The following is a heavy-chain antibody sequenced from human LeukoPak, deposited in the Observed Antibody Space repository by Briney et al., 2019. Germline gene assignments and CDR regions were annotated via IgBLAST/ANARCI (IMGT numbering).Heavy chain of an antibody. J-gene: IGHJ4*02. CDR1: GFTFSTYA. CDR2: ISGSGGST. Sequence: GGSLRLSCAASGFTFSTYAMSWVRQAPGRGLEWVSAISGSGGSTYYADSVKGRFTISRDNSKNTLYLQMNSLRAEDTAVYYCAKLYSSGCYDYWGQGTLVTVSS. CDR3: AKLYSSGCYDY. D-gene: IGHD6-19*01. V-gene: IGHV3-23*01.